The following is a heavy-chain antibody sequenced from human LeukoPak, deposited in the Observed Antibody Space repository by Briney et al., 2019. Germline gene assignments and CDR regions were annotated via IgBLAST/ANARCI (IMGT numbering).Heavy chain of an antibody. CDR1: GFTFSGYW. Sequence: PGGSLRLSCAASGFTFSGYWMSWVRQAPGKGLEWVANIKQDGSEKYYVDSVKGRFTISRVNAKDSLHLQMNSLRAEDTALYYCARGKGSYWGQGTPVIVSS. J-gene: IGHJ4*02. CDR3: ARGKGSY. CDR2: IKQDGSEK. V-gene: IGHV3-7*01.